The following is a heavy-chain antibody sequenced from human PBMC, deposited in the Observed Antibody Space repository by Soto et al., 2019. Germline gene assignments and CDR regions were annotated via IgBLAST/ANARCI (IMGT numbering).Heavy chain of an antibody. J-gene: IGHJ6*02. CDR2: VDHRGST. CDR3: ARYEYGNSLYGVDV. V-gene: IGHV4-34*01. CDR1: GESFSVYY. D-gene: IGHD1-7*01. Sequence: SETLSLTCVVSGESFSVYYWSWIRHTPGMGLEWIGEVDHRGSTTYNPSLRNRASISIDSSKNLFSLELTSVTAADTALYFCARYEYGNSLYGVDVWGQGTRVTVSS.